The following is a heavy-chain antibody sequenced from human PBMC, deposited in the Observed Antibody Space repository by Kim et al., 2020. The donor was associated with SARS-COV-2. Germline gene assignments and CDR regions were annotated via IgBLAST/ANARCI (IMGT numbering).Heavy chain of an antibody. CDR3: ARGSPGYHCGLEY. CDR1: GFTFSNYW. V-gene: IGHV3-7*01. J-gene: IGHJ4*02. CDR2: INQDGSYI. Sequence: GGSLRLSCAASGFTFSNYWMTWVRQAPGKGLEFVANINQDGSYISYVGSVEGRFTISRDNANYAVWLQMNSLRGDDTAVYYCARGSPGYHCGLEYWGQGSLVTVSS. D-gene: IGHD5-18*01.